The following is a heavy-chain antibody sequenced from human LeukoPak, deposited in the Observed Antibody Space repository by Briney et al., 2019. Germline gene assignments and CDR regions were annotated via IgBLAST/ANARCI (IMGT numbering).Heavy chain of an antibody. CDR1: GGTFSSYA. CDR3: ARDPEYYYGSGSEKNWSDP. D-gene: IGHD3-10*01. J-gene: IGHJ5*02. Sequence: SVKVSCKASGGTFSSYAISWVRQAPGQGLEWMGRIIPILGIANYAQKFQGRVTITADKSTSTAYMELSSLRSEDTAVYYCARDPEYYYGSGSEKNWSDPWGQGTLVTVSS. V-gene: IGHV1-69*04. CDR2: IIPILGIA.